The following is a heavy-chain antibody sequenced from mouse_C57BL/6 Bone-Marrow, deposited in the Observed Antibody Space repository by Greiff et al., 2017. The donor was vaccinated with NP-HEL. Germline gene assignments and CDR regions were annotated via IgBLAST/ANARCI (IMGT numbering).Heavy chain of an antibody. CDR2: INPSNGGT. V-gene: IGHV1-53*01. Sequence: QVQLKQPGTELVKPGASVKLSCKASGYTFTSYWMHWVKQRPGQGLEWIGNINPSNGGTNYNEKFKSKATLTVDKSSSTAYMQLSSLTSEDSAVYYGARWGSAGEGFDYWGQGTTLTVSS. J-gene: IGHJ2*01. CDR3: ARWGSAGEGFDY. CDR1: GYTFTSYW.